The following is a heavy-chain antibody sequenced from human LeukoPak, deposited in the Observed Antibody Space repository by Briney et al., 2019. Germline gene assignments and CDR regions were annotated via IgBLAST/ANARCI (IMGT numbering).Heavy chain of an antibody. V-gene: IGHV3-48*01. CDR1: GFTFSSYS. J-gene: IGHJ4*02. D-gene: IGHD3-3*01. Sequence: GGSLRLSCAASGFTFSSYSMKWVRQAPGKGLEWISYISSSGSTLYYADSVEGRFTISRDNAKNSLYLQMNSLRAEDTAVYYCAKDQPLRSLDWWGQGTLVTVSS. CDR2: ISSSGSTL. CDR3: AKDQPLRSLDW.